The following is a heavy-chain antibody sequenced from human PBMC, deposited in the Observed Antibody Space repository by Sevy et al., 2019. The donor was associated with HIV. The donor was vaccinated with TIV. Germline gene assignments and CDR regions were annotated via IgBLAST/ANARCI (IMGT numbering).Heavy chain of an antibody. CDR1: GFSFSSFG. Sequence: GGSLRLSCAASGFSFSSFGMHWVRQAPGKGLEWVAVISYDENKKHYSDSVKGRFTISRDNSKDTLYLQMNSLRVEETAVYYCARGLAALPYYYYGMDVWGQGTTVTVSS. V-gene: IGHV3-33*05. CDR2: ISYDENKK. J-gene: IGHJ6*02. CDR3: ARGLAALPYYYYGMDV. D-gene: IGHD6-6*01.